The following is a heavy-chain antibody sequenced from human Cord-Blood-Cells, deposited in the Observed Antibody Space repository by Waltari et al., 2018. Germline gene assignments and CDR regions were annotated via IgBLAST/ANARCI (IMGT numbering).Heavy chain of an antibody. CDR1: GFTFSSYE. CDR2: XXSXXXTI. D-gene: IGHD2-21*01. V-gene: IGHV3-48*03. Sequence: EVQLVESGGGLVQPGGSLRLSCAASGFTFSSYEMNWVRQAPGKGXXXVSXXXSXXXTIYXXDSVKGRFXXSRDXAKNSLYLQMNSLRAEDTAVYYCARGDIDYWGQGTLVTVSS. CDR3: ARGDIDY. J-gene: IGHJ4*02.